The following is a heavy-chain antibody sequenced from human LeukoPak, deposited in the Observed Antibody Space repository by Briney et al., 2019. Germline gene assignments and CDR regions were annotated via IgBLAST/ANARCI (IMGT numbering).Heavy chain of an antibody. Sequence: SETLSLTCAVYGASFSGYYWSWIRQPPGKGLEWIGEINHSGSTNYNPSLKSRVTISVDTSKNQFSLKLSSVTAADTAVYYCARGMGSGYDLPFDYWGQGTLVTVSS. CDR1: GASFSGYY. V-gene: IGHV4-34*01. J-gene: IGHJ4*02. CDR3: ARGMGSGYDLPFDY. CDR2: INHSGST. D-gene: IGHD5-12*01.